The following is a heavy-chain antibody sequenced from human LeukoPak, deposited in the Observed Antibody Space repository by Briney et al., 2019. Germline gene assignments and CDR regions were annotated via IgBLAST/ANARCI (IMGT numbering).Heavy chain of an antibody. Sequence: GGSLRLSCAASGFAFSSYWMRWVRQAPGKGLEWVANIRQDGSEKYYVDSVKGRFTISRDNAKNSLYLQMNSLRAEDTAVYYCAKGGRSSSWYWAYWGQGTLVTVSS. J-gene: IGHJ4*02. CDR2: IRQDGSEK. CDR1: GFAFSSYW. D-gene: IGHD6-13*01. V-gene: IGHV3-7*01. CDR3: AKGGRSSSWYWAY.